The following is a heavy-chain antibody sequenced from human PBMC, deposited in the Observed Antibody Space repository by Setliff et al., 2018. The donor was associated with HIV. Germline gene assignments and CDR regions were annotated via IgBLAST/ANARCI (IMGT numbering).Heavy chain of an antibody. D-gene: IGHD1-26*01. CDR3: ARGVDGSYRKFFDN. J-gene: IGHJ4*02. V-gene: IGHV1-18*01. Sequence: ASVKVSCKVSGYTFSSHGISWVRQAPGQGLEWMGWISAYNGNTDYAQKFQGRVTMTTDTSTSTAYMELRSLRSDDTAVYYCARGVDGSYRKFFDNWGQGTLVTVSS. CDR2: ISAYNGNT. CDR1: GYTFSSHG.